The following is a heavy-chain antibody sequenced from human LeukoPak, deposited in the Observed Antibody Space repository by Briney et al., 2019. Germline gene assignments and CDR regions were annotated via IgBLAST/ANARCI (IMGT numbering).Heavy chain of an antibody. V-gene: IGHV3-11*04. Sequence: LSLTCAVYGGSFSGYYWSWIRQAPGKGLEWVSYISSSGSTIYYADSVKGRFTISRDNAKNSLYLQMNSLRAEDTAVYYCARDWASGPLDVWGKGTTVTVSS. CDR2: ISSSGSTI. CDR3: ARDWASGPLDV. J-gene: IGHJ6*04. D-gene: IGHD3-16*01. CDR1: GGSFSGYY.